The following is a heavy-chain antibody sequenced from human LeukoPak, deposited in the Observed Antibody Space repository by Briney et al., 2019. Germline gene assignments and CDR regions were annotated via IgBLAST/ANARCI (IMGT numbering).Heavy chain of an antibody. D-gene: IGHD3-10*01. CDR3: AKDDGYGGGVID. CDR2: ISYDGSNK. Sequence: GGSLRLSCAASGFTFSSYGMHWVRQAPGKGLEWVAVISYDGSNKYYADYVKGRFTISRDNSKNTLYLQMNSLRAEDTAVYYCAKDDGYGGGVIDWGQGTLVTVSS. V-gene: IGHV3-30*18. J-gene: IGHJ4*02. CDR1: GFTFSSYG.